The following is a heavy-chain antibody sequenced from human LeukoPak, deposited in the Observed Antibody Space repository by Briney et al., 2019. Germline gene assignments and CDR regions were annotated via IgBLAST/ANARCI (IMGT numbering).Heavy chain of an antibody. CDR2: IGPSDSYT. CDR3: ARRHYCSSSSCDDQDVFDI. V-gene: IGHV5-10-1*01. D-gene: IGHD2-2*01. Sequence: TGESLRISCKGSGYSFPTYWINWVRQMPGKGLEWIGRIGPSDSYTNYSPSFQGHVTISADKSSSTAHLQWSSLKASDTAMYYCARRHYCSSSSCDDQDVFDIWGQGTMVTVSS. CDR1: GYSFPTYW. J-gene: IGHJ3*02.